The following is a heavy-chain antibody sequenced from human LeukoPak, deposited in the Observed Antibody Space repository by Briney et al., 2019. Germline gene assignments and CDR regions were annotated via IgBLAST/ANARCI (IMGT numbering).Heavy chain of an antibody. CDR1: GYSFSSYW. D-gene: IGHD5-24*01. J-gene: IGHJ4*02. CDR2: IYPGGSDT. Sequence: GDSLNICGKGSGYSFSSYWIGWVHHMPGEVLEWMGIIYPGGSDTRYSPSFQGQLPSSADKSISTACLQWSSLKASDTAMYYCARQDGYNLHFASWGQGTLVTASS. CDR3: ARQDGYNLHFAS. V-gene: IGHV5-51*07.